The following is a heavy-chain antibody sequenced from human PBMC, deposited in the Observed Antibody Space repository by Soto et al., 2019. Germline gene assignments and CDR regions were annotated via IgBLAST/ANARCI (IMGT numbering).Heavy chain of an antibody. CDR2: IYYSGST. J-gene: IGHJ4*02. D-gene: IGHD3-10*01. V-gene: IGHV4-31*03. CDR1: GGSISSGGYY. Sequence: PSETLSLTCTVSGGSISSGGYYWSWIRQHPGKGLEWIGYIYYSGSTYYNPSLKSRVTISVDTSKNQFSLKLSSVTAAETAVYYSARVKYYYGSGSDYTYDYWGQGTLVTVSS. CDR3: ARVKYYYGSGSDYTYDY.